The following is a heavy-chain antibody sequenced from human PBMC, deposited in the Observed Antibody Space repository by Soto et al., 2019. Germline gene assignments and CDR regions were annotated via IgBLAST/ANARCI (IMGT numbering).Heavy chain of an antibody. J-gene: IGHJ5*02. CDR2: IYSTRSP. CDR1: GDSVSKYY. D-gene: IGHD4-17*01. V-gene: IGHV4-4*07. CDR3: ARSPAYGDYANLDT. Sequence: SETLSLTCTVTGDSVSKYYWNWIRQPAGKGLEWIGRIYSTRSPNYNPSLKSRVTMSVDTSKNQFSLKLNLSSVTAADTAVYYCARSPAYGDYANLDTWGPGTLVTVSS.